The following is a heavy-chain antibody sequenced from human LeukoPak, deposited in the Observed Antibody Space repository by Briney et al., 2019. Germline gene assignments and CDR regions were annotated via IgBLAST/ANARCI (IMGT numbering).Heavy chain of an antibody. Sequence: LVASVTVSCKASGYTFTGYYMHWVRQAPGQGLEWMGWINPNSGGTNYAQKFQGRVTMTRDTSISTAYMELSRLRPDDTAVYYCAREGGWFGDGPSTYAFDIWGQGTMVTVSS. CDR3: AREGGWFGDGPSTYAFDI. J-gene: IGHJ3*02. V-gene: IGHV1-2*03. CDR1: GYTFTGYY. D-gene: IGHD3-10*01. CDR2: INPNSGGT.